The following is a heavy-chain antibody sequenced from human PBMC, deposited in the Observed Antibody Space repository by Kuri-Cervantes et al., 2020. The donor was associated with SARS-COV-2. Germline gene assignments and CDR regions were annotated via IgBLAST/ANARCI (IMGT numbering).Heavy chain of an antibody. D-gene: IGHD5-24*01. V-gene: IGHV1-45*02. CDR3: ARSGPGAISREDGAFDI. Sequence: SVKVSCKASGVSFDYRFLHWVRQAPGQALEWMGWITPFNGNTNYAQRFQDGVTITRDRSMSTAYMELSSLRFEDTAMYYCARSGPGAISREDGAFDIWGQGTMVTVSS. CDR1: GVSFDYRF. CDR2: ITPFNGNT. J-gene: IGHJ3*02.